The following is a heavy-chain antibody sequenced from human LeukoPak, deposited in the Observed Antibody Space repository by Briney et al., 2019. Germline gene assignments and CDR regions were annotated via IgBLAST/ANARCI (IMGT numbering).Heavy chain of an antibody. CDR2: IYHSGST. J-gene: IGHJ3*02. CDR3: ARVALAMADAFDI. CDR1: GYSIGSGYY. Sequence: SETLSLTCTVSGYSIGSGYYWGWIRQPPGKGLEWIGSIYHSGSTNYNPSLKSRVTISVDKSKNQFSLKLSSVTAADTAVYYCARVALAMADAFDIWGQGTMVTVSS. D-gene: IGHD5-18*01. V-gene: IGHV4-38-2*02.